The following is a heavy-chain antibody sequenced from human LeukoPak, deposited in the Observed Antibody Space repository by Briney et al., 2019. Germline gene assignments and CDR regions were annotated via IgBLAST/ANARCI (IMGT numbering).Heavy chain of an antibody. D-gene: IGHD4-17*01. CDR1: GGSFSGYY. CDR3: ARGDYGDYFIGAFDI. V-gene: IGHV4-34*01. CDR2: INHSGST. J-gene: IGHJ3*02. Sequence: SETLSLTCAVYGGSFSGYYWSWIRQPPGKGLEWIGEINHSGSTNYNPSLKSRVTISVDTSKNQFSLKLSSVTAADTAVYYCARGDYGDYFIGAFDIWGQGTMVTVSS.